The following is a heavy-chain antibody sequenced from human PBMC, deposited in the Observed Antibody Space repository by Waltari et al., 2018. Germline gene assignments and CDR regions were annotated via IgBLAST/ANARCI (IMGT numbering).Heavy chain of an antibody. CDR1: GFTFSDYY. CDR2: ISNTGNTI. J-gene: IGHJ4*02. Sequence: QVQLVESGGALVKPGGSLRLSCTASGFTFSDYYQTWVRQAPGKGLEWISYISNTGNTIYSAESVRGRFFISRDNAQNSLFLQMNSLSAEDTAVYYCAREYGLRGTTLTTGYWGQGTLVTVSS. D-gene: IGHD4-4*01. V-gene: IGHV3-11*01. CDR3: AREYGLRGTTLTTGY.